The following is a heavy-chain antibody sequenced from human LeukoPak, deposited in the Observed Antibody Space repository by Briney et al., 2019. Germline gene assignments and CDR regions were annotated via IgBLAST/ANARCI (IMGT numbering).Heavy chain of an antibody. CDR2: IKPDGREK. Sequence: GGSLRLSCAASGFTFCDYCTTGVRQAPGKGLEWVANIKPDGREKYCVDSVRGRFTISRDNANNSLSLQKNSLRVEDTAVYYCASYLYWWTDLGDWGQGTLVTVSS. D-gene: IGHD2-8*02. CDR3: ASYLYWWTDLGD. CDR1: GFTFCDYC. V-gene: IGHV3-7*01. J-gene: IGHJ4*01.